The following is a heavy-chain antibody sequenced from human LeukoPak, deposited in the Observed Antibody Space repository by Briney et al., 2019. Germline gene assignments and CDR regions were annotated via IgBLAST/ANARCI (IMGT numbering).Heavy chain of an antibody. CDR1: GFIVSSNY. CDR2: IYSGGSI. Sequence: PGGSLRLSCAASGFIVSSNYMSWVRQAPGKGLAWVSVIYSGGSIYYADSVKGRFTISRDNSKNTLYLQMNSLRAEDTAVYYCARYQVGSTAVEWGQGTLVTVSS. J-gene: IGHJ4*02. CDR3: ARYQVGSTAVE. D-gene: IGHD4-23*01. V-gene: IGHV3-66*02.